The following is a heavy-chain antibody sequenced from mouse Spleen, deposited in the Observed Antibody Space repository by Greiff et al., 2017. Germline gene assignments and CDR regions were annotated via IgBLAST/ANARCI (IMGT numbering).Heavy chain of an antibody. CDR3: ARDVYYDYDGGFAY. Sequence: EVQRVESGGGLVQPGGSLKLSCAASGFTFSSYGMSWVRQTPDKRLELVATINSNGGSTYYPDSVKGRFTISRDNAKNTLYLQMSSLKSEDTAMYYCARDVYYDYDGGFAYWGQGTLVTVSA. CDR2: INSNGGST. CDR1: GFTFSSYG. J-gene: IGHJ3*01. D-gene: IGHD2-4*01. V-gene: IGHV5-6-3*01.